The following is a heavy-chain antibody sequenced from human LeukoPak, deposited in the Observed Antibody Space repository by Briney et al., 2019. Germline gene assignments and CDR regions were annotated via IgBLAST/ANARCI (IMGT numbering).Heavy chain of an antibody. V-gene: IGHV3-NL1*01. D-gene: IGHD3-22*01. Sequence: GSLRLSCAASGFTFSSYGMHWVRQAPGKGLDWVSLIYNDGTTYYADSVKGRFTISRGNAKNTLYLQMNSLRAEDTAVYYCARRYDGSGYYDYWGQGTLVTVSS. CDR1: GFTFSSYG. CDR2: IYNDGTT. J-gene: IGHJ4*02. CDR3: ARRYDGSGYYDY.